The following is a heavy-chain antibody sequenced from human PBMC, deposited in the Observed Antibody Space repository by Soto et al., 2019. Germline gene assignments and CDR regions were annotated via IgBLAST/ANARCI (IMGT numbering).Heavy chain of an antibody. D-gene: IGHD3-16*01. Sequence: SVKVSCKASGGTFSRNTISWVRQAPGQGLEWMAKIIPILDIPNYAQKFQGRVTITADKSASTAYLELSSLRSEDTAVYYCARDHLGLGELPEDYYYYGMDVWG. CDR3: ARDHLGLGELPEDYYYYGMDV. V-gene: IGHV1-69*04. CDR2: IIPILDIP. J-gene: IGHJ6*02. CDR1: GGTFSRNT.